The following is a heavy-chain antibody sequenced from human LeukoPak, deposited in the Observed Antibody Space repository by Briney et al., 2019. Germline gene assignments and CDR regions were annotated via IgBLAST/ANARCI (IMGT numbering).Heavy chain of an antibody. CDR3: ARVFPTYDSSGYYSGGPIDP. CDR2: IYYSGST. D-gene: IGHD3-22*01. V-gene: IGHV4-39*07. J-gene: IGHJ5*02. CDR1: GGSISSSSYY. Sequence: PSEPLSLTCTVSGGSISSSSYYWGWIRQPPGKGLEWIGSIYYSGSTYYNPSLKSRVTISVDTSKNQFSLKLSSVTAADTAVYYCARVFPTYDSSGYYSGGPIDPWGQGTLVTVSS.